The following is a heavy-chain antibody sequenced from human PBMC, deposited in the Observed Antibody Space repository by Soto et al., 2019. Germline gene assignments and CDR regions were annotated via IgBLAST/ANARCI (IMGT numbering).Heavy chain of an antibody. CDR3: ARDFSAYGQAFDS. CDR1: GGTFSSYA. Sequence: VASVKVSCKASGGTFSSYAISWVRQAPGQGLEWMGGIIPIFGTANYAQKFQGRVTITADESTSTAYMELSSLRSEDTAVYYCARDFSAYGQAFDSRGQGTPVTV. D-gene: IGHD3-22*01. CDR2: IIPIFGTA. V-gene: IGHV1-69*13. J-gene: IGHJ4*02.